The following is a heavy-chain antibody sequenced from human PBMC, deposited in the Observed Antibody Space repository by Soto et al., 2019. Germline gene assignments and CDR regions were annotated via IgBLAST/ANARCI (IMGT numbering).Heavy chain of an antibody. D-gene: IGHD3-22*01. CDR2: IIPIFGTA. V-gene: IGHV1-69*12. Sequence: QVQLVQSGAEVKKPGSSVKVSCKASGGTFSSYAISWVRQAPGQGLEWMGGIIPIFGTANYAQKFQGRVTLTADDCTSTAYMELGSPRSEDTAVYYCARASRGYYYDSSGYYYGYWGQGALVTVSS. CDR1: GGTFSSYA. J-gene: IGHJ4*02. CDR3: ARASRGYYYDSSGYYYGY.